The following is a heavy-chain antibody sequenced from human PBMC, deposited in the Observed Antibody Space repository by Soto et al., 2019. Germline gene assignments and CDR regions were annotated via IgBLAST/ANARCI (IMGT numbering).Heavy chain of an antibody. CDR2: IYYSGST. J-gene: IGHJ6*02. D-gene: IGHD3-10*01. Sequence: SETLSLTCTVSGGSISSCGYYWSWIRQHPGKGLEWIGYIYYSGSTYYNPSLKSRVTISVDTSKNQFSLKLSSVTAADTAVYYCAREVYMVRGVITNYYYYYGMDVWGQGTTVTVSS. CDR3: AREVYMVRGVITNYYYYYGMDV. CDR1: GGSISSCGYY. V-gene: IGHV4-31*03.